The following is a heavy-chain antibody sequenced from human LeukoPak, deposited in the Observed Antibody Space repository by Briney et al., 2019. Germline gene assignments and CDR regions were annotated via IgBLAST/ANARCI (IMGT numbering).Heavy chain of an antibody. V-gene: IGHV3-30*02. Sequence: PGGSLRLSCAASGVTFSRYGMHWVRQAPGKGLEWVSFIRYDGSDKYYVDSMKGRFTISRDNSKNTLYLQLNSLRVEDTAVYYCATEGFDPWGQGTLVTVSS. CDR2: IRYDGSDK. J-gene: IGHJ5*02. CDR3: ATEGFDP. CDR1: GVTFSRYG.